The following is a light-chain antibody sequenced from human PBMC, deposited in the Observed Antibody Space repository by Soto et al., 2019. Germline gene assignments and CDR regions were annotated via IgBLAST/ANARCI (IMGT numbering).Light chain of an antibody. CDR3: HQYDSSPLT. J-gene: IGKJ4*02. CDR1: QSVSSSY. CDR2: GAS. Sequence: EIVLTQSPGTLSLSPGERATLSCRASQSVSSSYVAWYQQKPGQAPRLLIYGASSRATGIPDRFSGSGSGTDFTLTISRREPEEFAVYYCHQYDSSPLTFGGGTNVEIK. V-gene: IGKV3-20*01.